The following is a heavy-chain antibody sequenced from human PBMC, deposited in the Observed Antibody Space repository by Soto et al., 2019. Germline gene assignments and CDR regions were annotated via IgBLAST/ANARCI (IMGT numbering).Heavy chain of an antibody. V-gene: IGHV1-46*01. J-gene: IGHJ4*02. CDR3: ARGGHVVVVTAALDY. CDR1: GDTFTNYY. CDR2: VNPSGGHT. Sequence: QVQLMQSGAEVKKPGASVKVSCKASGDTFTNYYIHWVRQAPGQGLEWMGTVNPSGGHTTYAQHCLGRVTTTXXXSXXTLYMELTSLTSDDTAVYYCARGGHVVVVTAALDYWGQGTLVTVSS. D-gene: IGHD2-21*02.